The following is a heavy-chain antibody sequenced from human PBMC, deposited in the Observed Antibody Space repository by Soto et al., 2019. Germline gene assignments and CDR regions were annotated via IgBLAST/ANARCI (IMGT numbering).Heavy chain of an antibody. CDR3: ARRGDRNWFDP. D-gene: IGHD2-21*01. V-gene: IGHV4-59*01. J-gene: IGHJ5*02. CDR1: GGSISSYY. Sequence: PSETLSLTCTVSGGSISSYYWSWIRQPPGKGLEWIGCIYYSGSTNYNPSLKSRVTISVDTSKNQFSLRLSSVTAADTAVYYCARRGDRNWFDPWGQGTLVTVSS. CDR2: IYYSGST.